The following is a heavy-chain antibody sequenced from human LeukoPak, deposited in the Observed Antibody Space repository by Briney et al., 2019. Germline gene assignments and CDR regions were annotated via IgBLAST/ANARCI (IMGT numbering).Heavy chain of an antibody. J-gene: IGHJ1*01. CDR3: ARDGMDGGNSPLGYFQH. Sequence: ASVKVFCKASGYTFTNYKIDWVRQAPGQGLEWMGIINPSGGSTSYAQKFQGRVTMTRDTSTSTVYMEVSSLRSEDTAVYYCARDGMDGGNSPLGYFQHWGQGTLVTVSS. D-gene: IGHD4-23*01. CDR2: INPSGGST. CDR1: GYTFTNYK. V-gene: IGHV1-46*01.